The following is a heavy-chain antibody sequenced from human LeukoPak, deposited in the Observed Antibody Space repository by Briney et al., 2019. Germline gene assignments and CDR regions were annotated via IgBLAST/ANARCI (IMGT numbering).Heavy chain of an antibody. Sequence: GGSPRLSCAASGFTFSSYAMNWVRQARGKGLEWVANIKQDGSEKYYVDSVKGRFTISRDNAKNSLYLQMNSLRAEDTAVYYCARVISEGYYDYVWGSYRSNWFDPWGQGTLVTVSS. V-gene: IGHV3-7*01. CDR3: ARVISEGYYDYVWGSYRSNWFDP. D-gene: IGHD3-16*02. J-gene: IGHJ5*02. CDR2: IKQDGSEK. CDR1: GFTFSSYA.